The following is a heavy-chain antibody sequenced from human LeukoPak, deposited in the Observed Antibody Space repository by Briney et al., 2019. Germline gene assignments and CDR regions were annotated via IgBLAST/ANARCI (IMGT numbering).Heavy chain of an antibody. CDR3: TRDRGTYNWFDP. CDR2: IDKKDNLYAT. D-gene: IGHD2-15*01. V-gene: IGHV3-73*01. Sequence: TGGSLRLSCAASGFAFSGSALHWVRQSSGKGLEWVGHIDKKDNLYATAYAESVKGRFTISRDDSKDTAFLHMDSLKTEDTALYYCTRDRGTYNWFDPWGQGTLVTVSS. CDR1: GFAFSGSA. J-gene: IGHJ5*02.